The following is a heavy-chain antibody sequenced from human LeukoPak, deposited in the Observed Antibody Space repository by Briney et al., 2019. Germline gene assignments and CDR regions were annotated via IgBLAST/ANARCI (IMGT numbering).Heavy chain of an antibody. CDR2: ISSDGGIT. D-gene: IGHD4-11*01. CDR1: GFTFSTYK. J-gene: IGHJ6*03. Sequence: GGSLSLSCAASGFTFSTYKMHWVRQAPGKGLEYVSAISSDGGITFYANSAKGRFTISRDNSKNTLYLQMGSLRAEDMAVYYCARVHSDYSNKYYYYYYMDVWGKGTTVTVSS. V-gene: IGHV3-64*01. CDR3: ARVHSDYSNKYYYYYYMDV.